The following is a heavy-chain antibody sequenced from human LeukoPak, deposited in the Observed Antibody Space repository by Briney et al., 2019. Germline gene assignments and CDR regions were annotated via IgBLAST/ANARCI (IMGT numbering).Heavy chain of an antibody. V-gene: IGHV4-34*01. CDR1: GGSISSYY. J-gene: IGHJ6*03. Sequence: PSETLSLTCTVSGGSISSYYWSWIRQPPGKGLEWIGEINHSGSTNYNPSLKSRVTISVDTSKNQFSLKLSSVTAADTAVYYCARALRAPVYYMDVWGKGTTVTVSS. CDR3: ARALRAPVYYMDV. CDR2: INHSGST.